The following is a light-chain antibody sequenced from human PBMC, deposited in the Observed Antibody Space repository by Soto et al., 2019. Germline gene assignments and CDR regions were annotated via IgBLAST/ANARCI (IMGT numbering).Light chain of an antibody. V-gene: IGKV3-15*01. CDR1: QSVSSN. CDR2: GAS. J-gene: IGKJ4*01. Sequence: EIVMTQSPATLSVSPGERATLSCRASQSVSSNLAWYQQKPGQAPRLLIYGASTRATGIPARFSGSGSGTEFTITISSLQSEDFAVYYCQQYNNWPPPLTFGGGTKVEIK. CDR3: QQYNNWPPPLT.